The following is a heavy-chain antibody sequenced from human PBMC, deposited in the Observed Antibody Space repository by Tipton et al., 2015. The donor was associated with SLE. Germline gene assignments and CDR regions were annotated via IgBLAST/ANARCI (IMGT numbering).Heavy chain of an antibody. CDR2: TSFDGRTS. V-gene: IGHV3-30*04. J-gene: IGHJ1*01. D-gene: IGHD1-1*01. CDR1: GFTFSSYA. CDR3: ARVYSTWNGGGYFQH. Sequence: SLRLSCAASGFTFSSYAMHWVRQAPGKGLEWVATTSFDGRTSFLGESVRGRFTLSSDDSKNTLYLQMNSLRAEDTAVYFCARVYSTWNGGGYFQHWGQGTLVTVSP.